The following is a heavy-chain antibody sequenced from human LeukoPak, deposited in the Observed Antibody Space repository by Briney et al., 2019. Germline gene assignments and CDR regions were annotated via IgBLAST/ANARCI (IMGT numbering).Heavy chain of an antibody. CDR3: ARNGSGWYFLDY. Sequence: ASVKVSCKATGYTVTSYGISWVRQAPGQGPEWMGWISAYNAYTNYAQKFQGRVTMTTDTSTNTAYMELRSLRSDDTAVYYCARNGSGWYFLDYWGQGTLVTVA. J-gene: IGHJ4*02. CDR2: ISAYNAYT. D-gene: IGHD6-19*01. CDR1: GYTVTSYG. V-gene: IGHV1-18*01.